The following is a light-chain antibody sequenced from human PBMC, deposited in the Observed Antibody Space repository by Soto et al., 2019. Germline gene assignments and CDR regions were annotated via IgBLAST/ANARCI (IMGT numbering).Light chain of an antibody. Sequence: DIQMTQSPSSVSASVGDKITITCRASQPVNTWLAWYQQKPGKAPNLLVHATSTLHRGAPSRFSGSGSGTDFSLTIRNLEPEDFATYYCQQSHSFPYTFGQGTKVDI. CDR2: ATS. V-gene: IGKV1-12*01. CDR3: QQSHSFPYT. J-gene: IGKJ2*01. CDR1: QPVNTW.